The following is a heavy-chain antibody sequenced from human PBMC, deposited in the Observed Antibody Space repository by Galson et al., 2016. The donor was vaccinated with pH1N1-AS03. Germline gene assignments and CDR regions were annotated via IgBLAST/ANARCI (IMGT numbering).Heavy chain of an antibody. Sequence: QSGAEVKKSGESLRISCKGSGYSFADYWIGWVRQRPGKGLEWMGIIYPGDSETKYSPSFQGQVTISADKSINTAYLQWRSLKASDTAMYYCARTQQELLEWGSNYFCMDVWGKGTTVTVFS. CDR3: ARTQQELLEWGSNYFCMDV. D-gene: IGHD1-26*01. V-gene: IGHV5-51*03. J-gene: IGHJ6*03. CDR2: IYPGDSET. CDR1: GYSFADYW.